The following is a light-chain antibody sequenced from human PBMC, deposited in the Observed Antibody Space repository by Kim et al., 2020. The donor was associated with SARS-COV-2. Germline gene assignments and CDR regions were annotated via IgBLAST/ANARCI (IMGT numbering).Light chain of an antibody. CDR2: QAS. J-gene: IGKJ1*01. CDR1: QTIDNW. V-gene: IGKV1-5*03. CDR3: QQYDSYPWT. Sequence: DIQMTQSPSTLSASVGDRVTITCRASQTIDNWLAWYSQTAGKAPKLLIYQASGLESGVPSRFSGSGSGTEFTLTISSLQPEDFATYYCQQYDSYPWTFGQRPKVDIK.